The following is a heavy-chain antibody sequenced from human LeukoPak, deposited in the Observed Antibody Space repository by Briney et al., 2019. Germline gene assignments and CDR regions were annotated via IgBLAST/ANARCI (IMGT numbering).Heavy chain of an antibody. CDR1: GFTFSGSA. Sequence: GGSLRLSCAASGFTFSGSAMHWVRQASGKGLEWVGRIRSKANSYATAFAASVKGRFTISRDDSKNTAYLQMNSLKTEDTAVYYCARHSSSWFHNWFDPWGQGTLVTVSS. CDR2: IRSKANSYAT. CDR3: ARHSSSWFHNWFDP. J-gene: IGHJ5*02. D-gene: IGHD6-13*01. V-gene: IGHV3-73*01.